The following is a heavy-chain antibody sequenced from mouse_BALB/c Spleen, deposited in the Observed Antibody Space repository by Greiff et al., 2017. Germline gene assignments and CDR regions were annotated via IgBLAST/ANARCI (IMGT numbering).Heavy chain of an antibody. CDR1: GYSFTSYY. Sequence: QLQQSGPELMKPGASVKISCKASGYSFTSYYMHWVKQSHGKSLEWIGYIDPFNGGTSYNQKFKGKATLTVDKSSSTAYMHLSSLTSEDSAVYYCARSFDYQYYYAMDYWGQGTSVTVSS. CDR2: IDPFNGGT. J-gene: IGHJ4*01. V-gene: IGHV1S135*01. CDR3: ARSFDYQYYYAMDY. D-gene: IGHD2-4*01.